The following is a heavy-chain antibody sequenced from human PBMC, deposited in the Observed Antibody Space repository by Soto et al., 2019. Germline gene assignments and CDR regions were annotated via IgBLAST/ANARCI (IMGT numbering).Heavy chain of an antibody. Sequence: QVQLVESGGGVVQPGRSLRLSCAASGFTFSSYGMHWVRQAPGKGLEWVAVISYDGTNKYYADSVKGRFTISSDTPKNTLYLQMNSLRPEDTAVYHCARGGQLVSWSYYTMDVWGQGTTVTVSS. V-gene: IGHV3-30*03. CDR3: ARGGQLVSWSYYTMDV. CDR2: ISYDGTNK. D-gene: IGHD6-6*01. J-gene: IGHJ6*02. CDR1: GFTFSSYG.